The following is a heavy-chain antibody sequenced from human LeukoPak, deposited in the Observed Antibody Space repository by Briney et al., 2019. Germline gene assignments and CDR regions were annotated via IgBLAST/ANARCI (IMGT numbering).Heavy chain of an antibody. J-gene: IGHJ4*02. CDR3: AKYCSGALCYQGLDY. CDR2: ISFVGSIK. CDR1: GFIFSRHG. D-gene: IGHD2-15*01. Sequence: GRSLRLSCVASGFIFSRHGMYWGRQAPGKGLEWVAVISFVGSIKYYADSVKGRFTISRDNSKNTLYLRMNSLRAVDTAVYYCAKYCSGALCYQGLDYWGQGTLVTVSS. V-gene: IGHV3-30*18.